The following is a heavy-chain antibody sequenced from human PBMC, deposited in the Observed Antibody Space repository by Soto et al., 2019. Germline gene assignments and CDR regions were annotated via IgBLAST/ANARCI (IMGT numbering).Heavy chain of an antibody. V-gene: IGHV3-9*01. CDR3: AKDLHRYCTNGVCWRSPGLNY. Sequence: GGSLRLSCAASGFTFDDYAMHWVRQAPGKGLEWVSGISWNSGSIGYADSVKGRFTISRDNAKNSLYLQMNSLRAEDTALYYCAKDLHRYCTNGVCWRSPGLNYWGQGTLVTVSS. D-gene: IGHD2-8*01. J-gene: IGHJ4*02. CDR1: GFTFDDYA. CDR2: ISWNSGSI.